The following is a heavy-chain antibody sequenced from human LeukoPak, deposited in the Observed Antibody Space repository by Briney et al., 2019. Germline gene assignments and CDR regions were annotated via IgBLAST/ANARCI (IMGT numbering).Heavy chain of an antibody. Sequence: GGSLRLSCAASGFTVSSNYMSWVRQAPGKGLEWVSVIYSGGSTYYAGSVKGRFTISRDNSKNTLYLQMNSLRAEDTAVYYCVRGDYGDYTLFDYWGQGTLVTVSS. J-gene: IGHJ4*02. CDR3: VRGDYGDYTLFDY. CDR1: GFTVSSNY. V-gene: IGHV3-53*01. D-gene: IGHD4-17*01. CDR2: IYSGGST.